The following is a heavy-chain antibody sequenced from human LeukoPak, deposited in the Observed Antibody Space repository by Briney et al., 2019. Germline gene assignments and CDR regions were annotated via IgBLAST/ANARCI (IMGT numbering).Heavy chain of an antibody. D-gene: IGHD5-12*01. Sequence: GASVKVSCKASGGTFSSYAISWVRQAPGQGLEWMGGIIPIFGTANYAQKFQGRVTITADESTSTAYMVLSSLRSEDTAVYYCARLGYSGYDRQGAYFDYWGQGTLVTVSS. CDR1: GGTFSSYA. J-gene: IGHJ4*02. V-gene: IGHV1-69*13. CDR2: IIPIFGTA. CDR3: ARLGYSGYDRQGAYFDY.